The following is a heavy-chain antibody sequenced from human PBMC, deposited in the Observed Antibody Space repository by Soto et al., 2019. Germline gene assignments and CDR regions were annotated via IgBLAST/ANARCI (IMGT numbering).Heavy chain of an antibody. D-gene: IGHD6-6*01. CDR2: FIPFLRTA. CDR1: GGSFRSFA. V-gene: IGHV1-69*01. Sequence: QVHLVQSGAEVKKPGSSVNVSCKASGGSFRSFAFSWVRQAPGHGLEWMGGFIPFLRTAAYSQKFKGRVTITADEATSTVYMQLRRPTSKNTAVYYCVNCRGMDHRTKPGWEGAARQLVSYYAMDVWGQGTTITVSS. CDR3: VNCRGMDHRTKPGWEGAARQLVSYYAMDV. J-gene: IGHJ6*02.